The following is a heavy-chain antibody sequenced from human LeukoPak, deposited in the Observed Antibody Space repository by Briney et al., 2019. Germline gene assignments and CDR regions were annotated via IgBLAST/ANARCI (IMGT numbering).Heavy chain of an antibody. Sequence: GGSLRLSCAASGFTFSSYGMHWVRQAPGKGLEWVAVIWYDGSNKYYADSVKGRITISRDNSKNTLYLQMNSLRAEDTAVYYCARGSCSGGSCNHWLDPWGQGTLVTVSS. J-gene: IGHJ5*02. CDR1: GFTFSSYG. CDR3: ARGSCSGGSCNHWLDP. D-gene: IGHD2-15*01. CDR2: IWYDGSNK. V-gene: IGHV3-33*01.